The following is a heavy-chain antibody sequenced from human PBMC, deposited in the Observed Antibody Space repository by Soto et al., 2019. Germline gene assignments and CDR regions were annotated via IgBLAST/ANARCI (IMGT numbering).Heavy chain of an antibody. Sequence: SETLSLTCAVSSGSISSSNWWSWVRQPPGKGLEWIGEIYHSGSTNYNPSLKSRVTISVDKSKNQFSLKLSSVTAADTAVYYCARRSFNWNDPLIYYYYYMDVWGKGTTVTVSS. D-gene: IGHD1-1*01. V-gene: IGHV4-4*02. CDR3: ARRSFNWNDPLIYYYYYMDV. CDR2: IYHSGST. J-gene: IGHJ6*03. CDR1: SGSISSSNW.